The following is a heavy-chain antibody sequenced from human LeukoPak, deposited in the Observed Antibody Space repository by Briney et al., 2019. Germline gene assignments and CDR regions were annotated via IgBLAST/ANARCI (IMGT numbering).Heavy chain of an antibody. CDR3: AREGHCSTTSCYTPFDY. V-gene: IGHV3-23*01. CDR1: GFTFSSYA. CDR2: ISGSGGDT. J-gene: IGHJ4*02. D-gene: IGHD2-2*02. Sequence: GGSLRLSCAASGFTFSSYAMSWVRQAPGKGLEWVSAISGSGGDTYYADSVKGRFTISRDNSKNTLYLQMNSLRADDTAVYYCAREGHCSTTSCYTPFDYWGQGTLVTVSS.